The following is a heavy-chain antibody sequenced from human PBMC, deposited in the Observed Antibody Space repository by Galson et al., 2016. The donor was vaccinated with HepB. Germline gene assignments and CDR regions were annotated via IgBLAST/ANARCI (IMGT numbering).Heavy chain of an antibody. Sequence: QSGAEVKMPGESLKISCKGSGYTFSSYWIAWVRQMPGKGLEWMGIIWPGDSDTRYSPSFQGQVTISADKSINVAYLQWSSLKASDTAMYYCARQGDHSNQWSPFDYWGQGTLVAVSS. D-gene: IGHD2-15*01. V-gene: IGHV5-51*01. J-gene: IGHJ4*02. CDR1: GYTFSSYW. CDR2: IWPGDSDT. CDR3: ARQGDHSNQWSPFDY.